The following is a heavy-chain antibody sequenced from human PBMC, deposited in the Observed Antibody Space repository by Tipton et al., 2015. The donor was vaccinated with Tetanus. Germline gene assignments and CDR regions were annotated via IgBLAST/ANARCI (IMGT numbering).Heavy chain of an antibody. CDR2: ISNSGST. D-gene: IGHD3-10*01. J-gene: IGHJ6*02. CDR1: GGSISSDGAY. V-gene: IGHV4-31*03. Sequence: TLSLICTVSGGSISSDGAYWSWIRQHPGEGLEWIGYISNSGSTYYNPSLKSRVTISVDTSQKQISLKVNSVTAADTAVYYCARDRGVRGGYYYYHGMDVWGQGTTVTVSS. CDR3: ARDRGVRGGYYYYHGMDV.